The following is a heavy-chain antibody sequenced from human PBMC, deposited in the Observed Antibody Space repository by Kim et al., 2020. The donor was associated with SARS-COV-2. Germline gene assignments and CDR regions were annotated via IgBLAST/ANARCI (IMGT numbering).Heavy chain of an antibody. CDR2: INTNTGNP. Sequence: ASVKVSCKASGYTFTSYAMNWVRQAPEQGLEWMGWINTNTGNPTYAQGFTGRFVFSLDTSVSTAYLQISSLKAEDTAVYYCARGPNPLPAYYDFWSGYSVALGGYFDLWGRGTLVTVSS. J-gene: IGHJ2*01. CDR1: GYTFTSYA. CDR3: ARGPNPLPAYYDFWSGYSVALGGYFDL. D-gene: IGHD3-3*01. V-gene: IGHV7-4-1*02.